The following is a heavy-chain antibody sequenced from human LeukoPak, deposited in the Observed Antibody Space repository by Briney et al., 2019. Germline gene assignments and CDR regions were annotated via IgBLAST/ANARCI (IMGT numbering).Heavy chain of an antibody. V-gene: IGHV1-69*04. D-gene: IGHD3-10*01. CDR2: IIPILGIA. Sequence: GASVKVSCKASGGTFSSYAISWVRQAPGQGLEWMGRIIPILGIANYAQKFQGRVKITADKSTSTAYMELSSLRSEDTAVYYCARVPDGFRGYYGSGSYYPRSYYFDYWGQGTLVTVSS. CDR1: GGTFSSYA. J-gene: IGHJ4*02. CDR3: ARVPDGFRGYYGSGSYYPRSYYFDY.